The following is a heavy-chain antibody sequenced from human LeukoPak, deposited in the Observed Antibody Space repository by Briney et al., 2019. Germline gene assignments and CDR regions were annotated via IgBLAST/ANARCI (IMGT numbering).Heavy chain of an antibody. D-gene: IGHD1-14*01. CDR2: IYYSGST. Sequence: SETLSLTCTVSGGSISSSSYYWGWIRQPPGKGLEWIGSIYYSGSTYYNPSLKSRVTISVDTSKNQFSLKLSSVTAADTAVYYCAREGGTDSDYYFDYWGQGTLVTVSS. CDR1: GGSISSSSYY. CDR3: AREGGTDSDYYFDY. J-gene: IGHJ4*02. V-gene: IGHV4-39*07.